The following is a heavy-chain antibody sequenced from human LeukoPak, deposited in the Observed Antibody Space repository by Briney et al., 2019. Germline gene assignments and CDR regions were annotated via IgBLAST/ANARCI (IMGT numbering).Heavy chain of an antibody. CDR3: ARASLDNNWFDP. CDR2: ISYDGSNK. V-gene: IGHV3-30-3*01. J-gene: IGHJ5*02. D-gene: IGHD5-24*01. Sequence: QPGRSLRLSCAASDFTFSSYAMYWVRQAPGKGLEWVAVISYDGSNKYYADSVKGRFTISRDNSKNTLYLQMNSLRAEDTAVYYCARASLDNNWFDPWGQGTLVTVSS. CDR1: DFTFSSYA.